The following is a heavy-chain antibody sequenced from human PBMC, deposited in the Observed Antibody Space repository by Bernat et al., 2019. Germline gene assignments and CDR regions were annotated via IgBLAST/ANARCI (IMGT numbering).Heavy chain of an antibody. Sequence: EVQLVESGGGLIQPGGSLRLSCAASGFTVSSNYMSWVRQAPGKGLEWVSVIYSGGSTYYADSVKGRFTISRDNSKNTLYLQMNSLRAEDTAVYYCARAIEPDGAYAFDIWGQGTMVNVSS. J-gene: IGHJ3*02. D-gene: IGHD1-14*01. CDR1: GFTVSSNY. CDR2: IYSGGST. CDR3: ARAIEPDGAYAFDI. V-gene: IGHV3-53*01.